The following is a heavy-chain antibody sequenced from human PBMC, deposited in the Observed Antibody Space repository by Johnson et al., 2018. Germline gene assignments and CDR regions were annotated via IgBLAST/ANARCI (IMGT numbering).Heavy chain of an antibody. D-gene: IGHD3-10*01. J-gene: IGHJ6*03. CDR2: IKQDGTEK. CDR3: ARFGEGETVRGVIMTSYYYYNMDV. CDR1: GFTFSSYW. Sequence: VQLVESGGGLVQPGGSLRLSCAASGFTFSSYWMTWVRQAPGKGLECVANIKQDGTEKYYVDSVKGRFTMSRDNAKNSLYLQMNSLRVEDTAVYYCARFGEGETVRGVIMTSYYYYNMDVWGKGTTVTGSS. V-gene: IGHV3-7*01.